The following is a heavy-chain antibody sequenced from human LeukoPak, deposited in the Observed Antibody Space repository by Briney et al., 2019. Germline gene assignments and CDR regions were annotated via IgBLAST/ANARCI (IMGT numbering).Heavy chain of an antibody. CDR1: GYTFTSYD. CDR3: ATVSDSSGWYT. CDR2: INPNSGGT. D-gene: IGHD6-19*01. J-gene: IGHJ5*02. V-gene: IGHV1-8*02. Sequence: ASVKVSCKASGYTFTSYDINWVRQATGQGLEWMGWINPNSGGTIYAQKFQGRVTMTEDTSTDTAYMELSSLRSEDTAVYYCATVSDSSGWYTWGQGTLVTVSS.